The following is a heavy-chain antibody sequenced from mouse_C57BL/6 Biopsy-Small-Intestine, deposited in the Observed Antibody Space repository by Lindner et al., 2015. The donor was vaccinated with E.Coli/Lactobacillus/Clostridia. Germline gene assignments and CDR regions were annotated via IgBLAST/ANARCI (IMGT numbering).Heavy chain of an antibody. V-gene: IGHV1-80*01. Sequence: VQLQESGPELVKPGASVKISCKASGYALSSSWMNWVKQRPGKGLEWIGQIYTGDGDTNYSERFKGKVTLTADKSSNTAYMQLSSLTSEDSAVYFCAREGYGYFDVWGTGTTVTVSS. CDR1: GYALSSSW. CDR2: IYTGDGDT. J-gene: IGHJ1*03. CDR3: AREGYGYFDV.